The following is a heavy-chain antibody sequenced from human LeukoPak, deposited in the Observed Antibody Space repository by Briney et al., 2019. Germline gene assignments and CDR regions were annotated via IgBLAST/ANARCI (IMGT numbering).Heavy chain of an antibody. J-gene: IGHJ3*02. CDR3: ARPRSQWLGNDGFEM. D-gene: IGHD6-19*01. Sequence: SETLSLTCTVSGGSMNNYYWTWIRQPPGKGLEWVGYIYYSWSTNYNPSLKSRVTISIDTSKNQFSLKLRSVTAADTAVYYCARPRSQWLGNDGFEMWGQGTVVTVSS. CDR1: GGSMNNYY. CDR2: IYYSWST. V-gene: IGHV4-59*08.